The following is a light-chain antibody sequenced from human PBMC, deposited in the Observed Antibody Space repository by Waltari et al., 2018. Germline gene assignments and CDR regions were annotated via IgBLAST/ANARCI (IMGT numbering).Light chain of an antibody. CDR1: ENVNHY. CDR3: QHGYGTPRT. Sequence: DIPMTQSPSSLSTSVGDRVIITCRESENVNHYLNWYQQKPGKAPKLLIYKASTLQSGVPSRFSGSGSGTDYTFTISSLQSEDVATYYCQHGYGTPRTFGQGTKVEIQ. J-gene: IGKJ1*01. V-gene: IGKV1-39*01. CDR2: KAS.